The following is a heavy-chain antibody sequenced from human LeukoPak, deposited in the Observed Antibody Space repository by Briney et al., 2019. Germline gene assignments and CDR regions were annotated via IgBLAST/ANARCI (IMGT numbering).Heavy chain of an antibody. V-gene: IGHV4-4*07. J-gene: IGHJ4*02. CDR2: IYTSGST. Sequence: SETLSLTCTVSGGSISRYYWRWIRQPAGKGLQGIGRIYTSGSTNYNPSLKNRVTMSVDTPKNQFSLKLSSVTAADTAVYYCARDVSIAVARHFDYWGQGTLVTVSS. D-gene: IGHD6-19*01. CDR1: GGSISRYY. CDR3: ARDVSIAVARHFDY.